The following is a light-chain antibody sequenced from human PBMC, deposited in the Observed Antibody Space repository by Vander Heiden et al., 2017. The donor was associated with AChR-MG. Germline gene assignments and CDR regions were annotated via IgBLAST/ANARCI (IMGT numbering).Light chain of an antibody. J-gene: IGLJ3*02. CDR2: GNT. CDR1: SSNIGAGYD. CDR3: QSYDSSLSGWV. Sequence: QSVLTQPPSVSAAPGQSVTISCTGSSSNIGAGYDVRWYQQLPGTAPKLLIYGNTNRPSGVPDRFSGSKSGTSASLAITGLQAEDEADYYCQSYDSSLSGWVFGGGTKLTVL. V-gene: IGLV1-40*01.